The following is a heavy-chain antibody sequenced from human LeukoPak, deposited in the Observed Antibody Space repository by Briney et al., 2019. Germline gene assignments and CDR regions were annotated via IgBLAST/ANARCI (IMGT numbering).Heavy chain of an antibody. Sequence: GGSLRLSCAASGFTFSSYAMNWVRQAPGKGLEWVSAISGSGGSTYYADSVKGRFTISRDNSKNTLYLQMNSLRAEDTAVYYCAKGRLSGYCSSTSCYTVRPPFYWGQGTLITVSS. CDR2: ISGSGGST. CDR1: GFTFSSYA. J-gene: IGHJ4*02. D-gene: IGHD2-2*02. V-gene: IGHV3-23*01. CDR3: AKGRLSGYCSSTSCYTVRPPFY.